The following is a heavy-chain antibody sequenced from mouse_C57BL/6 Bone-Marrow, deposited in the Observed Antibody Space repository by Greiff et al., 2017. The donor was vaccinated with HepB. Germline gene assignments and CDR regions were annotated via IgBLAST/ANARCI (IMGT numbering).Heavy chain of an antibody. Sequence: EVQLQQSGPELVKPGASVKISCKASGYTFTDYYMNWVKQSHGKSLEWIGDINPNNGGTSYNQKFKGKATLTVDKSSSTAYMELRSLTSEDSAVYYCLYDGYYGLAYWGQGTLVTVSA. D-gene: IGHD2-3*01. V-gene: IGHV1-26*01. CDR3: LYDGYYGLAY. J-gene: IGHJ3*01. CDR2: INPNNGGT. CDR1: GYTFTDYY.